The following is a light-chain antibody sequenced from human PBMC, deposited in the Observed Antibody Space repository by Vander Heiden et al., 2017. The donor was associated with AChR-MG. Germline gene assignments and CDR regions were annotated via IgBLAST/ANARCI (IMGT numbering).Light chain of an antibody. CDR3: SSYTNISTLV. Sequence: QSALTQPASVSGSPGQSITISCAGSSSDVGRYSYVAWHQQHPGKAPKLMIYELNNRPAGVSNRFSGAKSGNTAYLTISGLQADDEADYYCSSYTNISTLVFGGGTELTVL. CDR1: SSDVGRYSY. CDR2: ELN. V-gene: IGLV2-14*01. J-gene: IGLJ3*02.